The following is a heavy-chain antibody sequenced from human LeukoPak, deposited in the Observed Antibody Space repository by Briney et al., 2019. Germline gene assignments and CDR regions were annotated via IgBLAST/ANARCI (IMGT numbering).Heavy chain of an antibody. CDR3: ARDAGRDGYPRRY. CDR2: INPSGGST. V-gene: IGHV1-46*01. D-gene: IGHD5-24*01. J-gene: IGHJ4*02. CDR1: GYTFTSYY. Sequence: GASVKVSCKASGYTFTSYYIHWVRQAPGQGLEWMGIINPSGGSTSYAQKFQGRVTMTRDMSTSTVYMEMSSLRSEDTAVYYCARDAGRDGYPRRYWGQGTLVTVSS.